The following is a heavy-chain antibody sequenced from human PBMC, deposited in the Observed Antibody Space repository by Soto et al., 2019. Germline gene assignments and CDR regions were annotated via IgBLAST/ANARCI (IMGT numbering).Heavy chain of an antibody. V-gene: IGHV3-21*01. J-gene: IGHJ3*02. Sequence: EVQLVESGGGLVKPGESLRLSCAASGFTFSNYNINWVRQAPGKGLEWVSSIRSRSIDMYYADSVKGRFTISRDDAKNSLSLQMNGLRAEDTAVYFCVRESDPATAFDIWGQGTMVTVSS. CDR2: IRSRSIDM. CDR3: VRESDPATAFDI. CDR1: GFTFSNYN.